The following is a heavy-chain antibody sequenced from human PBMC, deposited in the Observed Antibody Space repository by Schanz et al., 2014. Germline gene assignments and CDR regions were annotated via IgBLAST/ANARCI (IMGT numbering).Heavy chain of an antibody. V-gene: IGHV3-48*01. CDR1: GFAFSSYS. J-gene: IGHJ4*02. CDR3: AKQIHYDILTVTRN. Sequence: VQLVESGGGVVQPGRSLRLSCTASGFAFSSYSMNWVRQAPGKGLEWVSYISSSGTTIYYADSVKGRFTISRDNSKNTLYLQMNSLRAEDTAVYYCAKQIHYDILTVTRNWGQGTLVNVSS. CDR2: ISSSGTTI. D-gene: IGHD3-9*01.